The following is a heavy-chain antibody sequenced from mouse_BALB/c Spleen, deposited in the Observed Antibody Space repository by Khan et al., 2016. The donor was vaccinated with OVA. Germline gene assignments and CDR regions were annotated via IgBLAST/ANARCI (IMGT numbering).Heavy chain of an antibody. CDR3: SRSNGTYWFAY. V-gene: IGHV9-3-1*01. CDR2: INTYTGEA. Sequence: QIQLVQSGPELKKPGEIVKISCKASGYTLTDYGMNWVKQAPGKGLKWMGWINTYTGEATYADDFKGRFAFSLETSASSAYLQINNLKTEDTATYFCSRSNGTYWFAYWGQGTLVTVSA. J-gene: IGHJ3*01. CDR1: GYTLTDYG. D-gene: IGHD2-1*01.